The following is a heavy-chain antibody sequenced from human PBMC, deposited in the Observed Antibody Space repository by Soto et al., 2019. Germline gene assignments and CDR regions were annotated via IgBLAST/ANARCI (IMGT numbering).Heavy chain of an antibody. CDR3: ARAGT. Sequence: QVQLVQSGAEVKKPGSSMKVSCKVSGGAFRSYAINWVRQAPGQGLEWMGGITPISGTTNYAQKFQGRVTTTADDSTNTAYMDLSSLRSDDTAVYYCARAGTWGQGSPVTVSS. V-gene: IGHV1-69*01. CDR2: ITPISGTT. J-gene: IGHJ5*02. CDR1: GGAFRSYA.